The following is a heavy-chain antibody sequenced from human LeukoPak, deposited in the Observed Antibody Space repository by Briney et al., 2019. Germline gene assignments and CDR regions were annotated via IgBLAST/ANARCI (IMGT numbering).Heavy chain of an antibody. D-gene: IGHD2-15*01. CDR3: AKDLAATYYYYYGMDV. CDR1: GFTFSSYA. V-gene: IGHV3-23*01. CDR2: ISGSGGST. Sequence: GGPLRLSCAASGFTFSSYAMSWVRQAPGKGLEWVSAISGSGGSTYYADSVKGRFTISRDNSKNTLYLQMNSLRAEDTAVYYCAKDLAATYYYYYGMDVWGQGTTVTVSS. J-gene: IGHJ6*02.